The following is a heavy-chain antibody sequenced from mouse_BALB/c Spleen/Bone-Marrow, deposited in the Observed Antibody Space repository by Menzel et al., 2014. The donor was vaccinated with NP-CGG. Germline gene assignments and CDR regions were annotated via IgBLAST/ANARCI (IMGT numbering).Heavy chain of an antibody. V-gene: IGHV1-54*01. CDR2: INPGSGGS. Sequence: VQLQQSGAELVRPGTSVKVSCKASGCAFTNYLIEWVKQRPGQGLEWIGVINPGSGGSNNNEKFKGKATLTADKSSSTAYMQLSSLTSDDSAVYFCARSTTVKDYFDYWGQGTTLTVSS. J-gene: IGHJ2*01. CDR1: GCAFTNYL. D-gene: IGHD1-1*01. CDR3: ARSTTVKDYFDY.